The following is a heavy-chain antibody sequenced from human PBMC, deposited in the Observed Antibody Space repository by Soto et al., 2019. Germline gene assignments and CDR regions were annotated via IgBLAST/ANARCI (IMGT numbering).Heavy chain of an antibody. CDR2: IIPMFGTA. CDR1: GGSFSSYG. J-gene: IGHJ4*02. V-gene: IGHV1-69*12. CDR3: AEGNYYDSTGPFFIDY. D-gene: IGHD3-22*01. Sequence: QVQLVQSGAEVKKPGSSVKVSCKASGGSFSSYGISWVRQAPGQGLEWMGGIIPMFGTAKYVKKFQGRVTIIADAFTSTVHMELRSLRSEDTAVYYCAEGNYYDSTGPFFIDYWGQGTRVTVSS.